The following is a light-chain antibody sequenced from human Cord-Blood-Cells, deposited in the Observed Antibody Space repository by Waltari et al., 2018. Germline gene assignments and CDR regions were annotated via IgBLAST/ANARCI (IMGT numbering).Light chain of an antibody. CDR2: LGS. V-gene: IGKV2-28*01. Sequence: DIVMTQSPLSLPVNPGEPASLSCRSSQSLLHSNGSHYLDWYLQKPGQSPQLLIYLGSNRASGVPDRFSGSGSGTDFTLKISRVEAEDVGVYYCMQALQTPRSFGQGTKLEIK. J-gene: IGKJ2*03. CDR3: MQALQTPRS. CDR1: QSLLHSNGSHY.